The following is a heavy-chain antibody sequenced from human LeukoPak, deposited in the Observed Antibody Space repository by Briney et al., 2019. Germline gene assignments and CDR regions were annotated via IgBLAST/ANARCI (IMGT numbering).Heavy chain of an antibody. CDR3: ARKSGSYSLDY. V-gene: IGHV3-23*01. D-gene: IGHD1-26*01. CDR2: ISGSGGST. J-gene: IGHJ4*02. Sequence: GGSLRLSCAASGFTFSSYAMSWVRQAPGKGLEWVSAISGSGGSTYYADSVKGRFTISRDNSKNTLYLQMNSLRAEDTAIYYCARKSGSYSLDYWGQGTLVTVSS. CDR1: GFTFSSYA.